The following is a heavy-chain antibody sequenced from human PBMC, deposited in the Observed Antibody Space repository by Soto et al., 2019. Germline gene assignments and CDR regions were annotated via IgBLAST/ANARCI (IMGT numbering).Heavy chain of an antibody. CDR2: IDPSDSYT. D-gene: IGHD6-13*01. CDR3: ARIRSRWTTFDY. CDR1: GYSFTSYW. Sequence: PGESLKISCNGSGYSFTSYWISWVRQMPGKGLEWKGRIDPSDSYTNYSPSFQGHVTISADKSISTAYLQWSSLKASDTAMYYCARIRSRWTTFDYWGQGTLVPVYS. J-gene: IGHJ4*02. V-gene: IGHV5-10-1*01.